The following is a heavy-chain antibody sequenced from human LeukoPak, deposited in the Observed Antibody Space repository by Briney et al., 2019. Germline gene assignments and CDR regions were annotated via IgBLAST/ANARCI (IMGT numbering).Heavy chain of an antibody. V-gene: IGHV1-18*01. CDR1: GYTFRSFG. J-gene: IGHJ4*02. CDR3: ARDRYGYCGGGSCLLSDY. CDR2: ISTDIGNT. D-gene: IGHD2-15*01. Sequence: GASVKVSCKASGYTFRSFGISWVRQAPGQGLEWMGWISTDIGNTNYAQRLQGRVTMITDTSTSTAYMELTSLTSDDTAVYFCARDRYGYCGGGSCLLSDYWGQGTLLTVSS.